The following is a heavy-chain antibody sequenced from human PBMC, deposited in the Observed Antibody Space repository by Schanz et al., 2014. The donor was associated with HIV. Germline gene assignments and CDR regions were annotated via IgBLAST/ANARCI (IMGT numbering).Heavy chain of an antibody. Sequence: QVQLVQSGAEVKKPGSSVKVSCKASGGTFSIYAISWVRQAPGQGLEWMGWMNPNSGHTGYAQKFQGRVDMTRTTSISTAYMELRGLTSEDTAVYFCARARAKIEGRPVGNWFDPWGQGTLVTVSS. CDR2: MNPNSGHT. D-gene: IGHD6-6*01. CDR1: GGTFSIYA. CDR3: ARARAKIEGRPVGNWFDP. V-gene: IGHV1-8*02. J-gene: IGHJ5*02.